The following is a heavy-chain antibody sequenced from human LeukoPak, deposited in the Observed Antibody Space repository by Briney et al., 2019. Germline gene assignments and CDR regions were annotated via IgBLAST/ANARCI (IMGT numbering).Heavy chain of an antibody. Sequence: SETLSLTCTVSGGSISSSSYYWGWIRQPPGKGLEWIGSIYYSGSTYYNPSLKSRVTISVDTSKNQFSLKLTSVTAADTAVYYCARQEGWQQLDPWGQGTLVTVSS. CDR1: GGSISSSSYY. J-gene: IGHJ5*02. D-gene: IGHD6-13*01. CDR3: ARQEGWQQLDP. V-gene: IGHV4-39*01. CDR2: IYYSGST.